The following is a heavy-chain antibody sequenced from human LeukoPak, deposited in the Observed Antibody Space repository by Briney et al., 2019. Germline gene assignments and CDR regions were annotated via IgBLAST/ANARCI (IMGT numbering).Heavy chain of an antibody. CDR2: ISYDGSNK. CDR1: GFTFSSYG. D-gene: IGHD1-26*01. Sequence: GGSLRLSCAASGFTFSSYGMHWVRRAPGKGLEWVALISYDGSNKYYTDSVKGRFTISRDNSKNTLYLQMNSLRAEDTAVYYCAKDLFSGGSYYYFDHWGQGTLVTVSS. J-gene: IGHJ4*02. V-gene: IGHV3-30*18. CDR3: AKDLFSGGSYYYFDH.